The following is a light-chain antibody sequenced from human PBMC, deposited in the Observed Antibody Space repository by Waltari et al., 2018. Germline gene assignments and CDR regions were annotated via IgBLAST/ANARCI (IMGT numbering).Light chain of an antibody. CDR1: TRDIGGSNY. CDR3: TSYTTTSTLVL. CDR2: DVT. Sequence: QSALTQPASVSGSPGQSITISCTRTTRDIGGSNYFSWYQQHPGRAPKLMIYDVTDRPSGISIRFSGSKSGNTASLTISGLRAEDEAYYYCTSYTTTSTLVLFGGGTKLTVL. V-gene: IGLV2-14*03. J-gene: IGLJ2*01.